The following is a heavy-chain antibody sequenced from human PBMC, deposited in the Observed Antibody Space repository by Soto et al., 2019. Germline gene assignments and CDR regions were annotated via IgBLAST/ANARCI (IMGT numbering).Heavy chain of an antibody. J-gene: IGHJ4*02. CDR3: AKVKDLYSSSLNFDY. V-gene: IGHV3-23*01. D-gene: IGHD6-6*01. CDR2: ISGSAGST. Sequence: RRLSCAASGFTFSSFTMTWVRQAPGKGLECVSAISGSAGSTYYADSVKGRFTISRDNSKNTLYLQMNSLRAEDTAVYYCAKVKDLYSSSLNFDYWGQGTLVTVSS. CDR1: GFTFSSFT.